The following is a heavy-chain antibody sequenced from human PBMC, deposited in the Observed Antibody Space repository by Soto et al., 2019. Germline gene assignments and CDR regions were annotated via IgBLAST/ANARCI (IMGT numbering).Heavy chain of an antibody. D-gene: IGHD1-1*01. Sequence: QVQLVQSGAEVKKPGSSVKVSCKASGGPFSSYAISWVRQAPGPGLEWMGGIIPIFGTANYAQKFQGRVTITADKPASTAYRELSSVRSEDTAVYYCASHRGYNWPDRGWFDPWGQGTLGTVSS. J-gene: IGHJ5*02. CDR3: ASHRGYNWPDRGWFDP. CDR2: IIPIFGTA. V-gene: IGHV1-69*06. CDR1: GGPFSSYA.